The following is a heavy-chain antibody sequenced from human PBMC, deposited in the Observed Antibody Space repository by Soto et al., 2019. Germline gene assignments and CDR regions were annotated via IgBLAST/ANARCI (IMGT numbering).Heavy chain of an antibody. V-gene: IGHV3-23*01. Sequence: EVQLLESGGGLVQPGGSLKPPFAASGFTFSSNAMSWFAQAPGKGREWVSAISGSGGSKYYADSVKGRFTISRDNSKNTLYLQMNSLRAEDTAVYYCAKDGALRGVMFYGMDVWGQGTTVTVSS. CDR2: ISGSGGSK. CDR3: AKDGALRGVMFYGMDV. D-gene: IGHD3-10*01. CDR1: GFTFSSNA. J-gene: IGHJ6*02.